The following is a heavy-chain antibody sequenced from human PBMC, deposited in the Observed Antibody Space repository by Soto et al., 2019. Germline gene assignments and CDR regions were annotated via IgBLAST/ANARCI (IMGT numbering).Heavy chain of an antibody. J-gene: IGHJ4*02. CDR3: TRENTVLEPYYFDY. Sequence: EVQLVESGGGLVRPGVSLRLSCAASGFTFSSYIMNWVRQAPGNGLEWVSSISSSTSYIYYADSVKGPFTISRDNAKNSLYLQMNSLRAEDTAVYYCTRENTVLEPYYFDYWGQGTLVTVSS. D-gene: IGHD2-8*02. V-gene: IGHV3-21*01. CDR2: ISSSTSYI. CDR1: GFTFSSYI.